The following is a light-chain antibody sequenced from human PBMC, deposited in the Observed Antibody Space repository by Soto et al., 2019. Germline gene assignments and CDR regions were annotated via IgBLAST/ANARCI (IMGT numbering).Light chain of an antibody. CDR1: SSNIGAGYD. J-gene: IGLJ1*01. Sequence: QSVLTQPPSVSGAPGQRVTISCTGSSSNIGAGYDVHWYQQLLGTAPKLIIYGNSNRSSGVPDRFSGSKSVTSASLAITGLQAEDEADYYCQSYDSSLSGYVFGTGTKLTVL. CDR2: GNS. CDR3: QSYDSSLSGYV. V-gene: IGLV1-40*01.